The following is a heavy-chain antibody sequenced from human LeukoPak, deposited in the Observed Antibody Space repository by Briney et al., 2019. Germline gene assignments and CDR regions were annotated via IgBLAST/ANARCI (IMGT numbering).Heavy chain of an antibody. Sequence: GGSLRLSCAASGFTFSNYWMHWVHQAPGKGLVWVSRINGDGSSTNYADSVKGRFTISRDNAKNMLYLQMSGLRAEDTAVYYCVRLLDRDYWGQGTLVTVSS. CDR3: VRLLDRDY. D-gene: IGHD3/OR15-3a*01. CDR2: INGDGSST. J-gene: IGHJ4*02. V-gene: IGHV3-74*01. CDR1: GFTFSNYW.